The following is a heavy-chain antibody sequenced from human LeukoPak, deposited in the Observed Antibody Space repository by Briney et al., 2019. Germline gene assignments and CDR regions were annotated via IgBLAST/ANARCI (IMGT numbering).Heavy chain of an antibody. Sequence: GGSLRLSCAASGFTFSSYGMHWVRQAPGKGLEWVAFIRYDGSNKYYADSVKGRFTISRDNSKNTLYLQMNSLRAEDTAVYYCARDPPLLYRDDYMDVWGKGTTVTVSS. D-gene: IGHD2-2*02. CDR2: IRYDGSNK. CDR1: GFTFSSYG. V-gene: IGHV3-30*02. CDR3: ARDPPLLYRDDYMDV. J-gene: IGHJ6*03.